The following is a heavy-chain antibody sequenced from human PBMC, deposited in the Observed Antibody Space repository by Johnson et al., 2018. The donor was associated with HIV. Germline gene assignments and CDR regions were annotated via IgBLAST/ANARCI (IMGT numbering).Heavy chain of an antibody. CDR2: IYSGGST. Sequence: MLLVESGGGLVQPGGSLRLSCAASGFTVSSNYMSWVRQAPGKGLEWVSFIYSGGSTYYADSLKGRFTISRDNSKNTLYLQMNSLRAEDTAVYYCARGLVGWASTVASYAFDIWGQGTMVTVSS. CDR1: GFTVSSNY. CDR3: ARGLVGWASTVASYAFDI. D-gene: IGHD6-19*01. V-gene: IGHV3-66*01. J-gene: IGHJ3*02.